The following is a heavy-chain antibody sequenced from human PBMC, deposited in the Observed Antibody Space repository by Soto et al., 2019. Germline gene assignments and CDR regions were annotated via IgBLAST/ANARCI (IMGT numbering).Heavy chain of an antibody. Sequence: QVQLQDSGPGLVKPSETLSLTCTVSGASVNSNIYYWGWIRQPPGKGLEWLGYISYTGNTNYNPSLMSRVTISVDTSKNQFSLKLSSLTATDTAVYYCARVLPTYYYYAMDVWGQGTTVTVSS. CDR3: ARVLPTYYYYAMDV. CDR2: ISYTGNT. V-gene: IGHV4-61*01. J-gene: IGHJ6*02. CDR1: GASVNSNIYY.